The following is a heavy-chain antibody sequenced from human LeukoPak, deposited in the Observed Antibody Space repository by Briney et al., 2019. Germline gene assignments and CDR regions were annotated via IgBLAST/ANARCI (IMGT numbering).Heavy chain of an antibody. J-gene: IGHJ4*02. Sequence: PSKTLSLTCTVSGGSLTSGSYYWAWIRQPPGKGLEWIGSIYSGGGTFYHPSLRTRVTISVDTSQKQFSLTLPSVTAADTAVYXXXXXXXXXXLEYWXXGTLVTX. CDR3: XXXXXXXXLEY. CDR2: IYSGGGT. CDR1: GGSLTSGSYY. V-gene: IGHV4-39*01.